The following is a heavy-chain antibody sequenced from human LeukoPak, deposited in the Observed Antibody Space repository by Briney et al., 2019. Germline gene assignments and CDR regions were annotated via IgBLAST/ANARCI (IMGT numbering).Heavy chain of an antibody. J-gene: IGHJ5*01. CDR3: AKEGAYPIITYDS. V-gene: IGHV3-7*01. CDR1: GFTFSRYW. Sequence: AGGSLRLSCAASGFTFSRYWMNWVRQAPGKGLEWVANIKRDGNEKNYEDSVKGRFSISRDNAKNSLYLQMDSLRAEDTAVYYCAKEGAYPIITYDSWGQGALVTVSS. CDR2: IKRDGNEK. D-gene: IGHD3-10*01.